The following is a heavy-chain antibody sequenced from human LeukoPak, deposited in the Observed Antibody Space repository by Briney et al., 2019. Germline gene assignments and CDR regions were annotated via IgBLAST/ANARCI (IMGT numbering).Heavy chain of an antibody. V-gene: IGHV5-51*01. CDR2: LYPVDSDT. J-gene: IGHJ4*02. D-gene: IGHD2-2*01. Sequence: GESLNPSFRGSGYRFTTYWIGWVREPPANGLECMGILYPVDSDTRFRPSFPGQFTLSADISIHTPYLQWSSLKASDSAMYYCARRQGCSRTSCLPDYGGRGTLVTVSS. CDR1: GYRFTTYW. CDR3: ARRQGCSRTSCLPDY.